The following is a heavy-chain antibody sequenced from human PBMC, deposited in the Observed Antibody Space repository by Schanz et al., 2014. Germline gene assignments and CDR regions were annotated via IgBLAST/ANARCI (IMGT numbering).Heavy chain of an antibody. CDR3: AKAGSGWSTAGYYY. J-gene: IGHJ4*02. CDR1: GFTFSSYS. D-gene: IGHD6-19*01. Sequence: EVQLVESGGGLVQPGGSLRLSCSASGFTFSSYSMYWVRQAPGKGLEWVGRITNKPNNYNTEYAASVKGRFTISRDDSRNSLYLQMSSLKTEDTAVYYCAKAGSGWSTAGYYYWGQGTLVAVSS. CDR2: ITNKPNNYNT. V-gene: IGHV3-72*01.